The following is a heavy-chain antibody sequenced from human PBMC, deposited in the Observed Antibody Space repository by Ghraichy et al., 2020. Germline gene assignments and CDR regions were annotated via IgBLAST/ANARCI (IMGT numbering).Heavy chain of an antibody. V-gene: IGHV3-7*01. J-gene: IGHJ4*02. CDR3: LTLGQEGYYGSGTHFGY. D-gene: IGHD3-10*01. CDR1: GFTFSIYW. Sequence: GESLNISCAASGFTFSIYWMTWVRQAPGEGLEWLANINQDGSGTYYVGSVKGRFTISRDNAKSSLYLQMNSLRVEDTAVYYCLTLGQEGYYGSGTHFGYWGQGTLVTISS. CDR2: INQDGSGT.